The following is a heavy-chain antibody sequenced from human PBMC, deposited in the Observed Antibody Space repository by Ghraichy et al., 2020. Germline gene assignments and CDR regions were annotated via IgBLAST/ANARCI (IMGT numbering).Heavy chain of an antibody. D-gene: IGHD6-13*01. CDR2: ISYDGSNK. V-gene: IGHV3-30*04. CDR3: AGPDRIAAADY. J-gene: IGHJ4*02. Sequence: GGSLRLSCAASGFTFSSYAMHWVRQAPGKGLEWVAVISYDGSNKYYADSVKGRFTISRDNSKNTLYLQMNSLRAEDTAVYYCAGPDRIAAADYWGQGTLVTVSS. CDR1: GFTFSSYA.